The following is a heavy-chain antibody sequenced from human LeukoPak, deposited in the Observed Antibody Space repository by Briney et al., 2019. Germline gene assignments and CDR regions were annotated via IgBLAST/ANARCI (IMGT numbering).Heavy chain of an antibody. CDR1: GFTFSSYN. Sequence: PGGSLRLSCAASGFTFSSYNMNWVRQAPGKGLEWVSSISSSSSYIYYADSVKGRFTISRDNAKNSLYPQMNSLRAEDTAVYYCARGWKYNYDILTGSIDHWGQGTLVTVSS. J-gene: IGHJ4*02. D-gene: IGHD3-9*01. CDR3: ARGWKYNYDILTGSIDH. CDR2: ISSSSSYI. V-gene: IGHV3-21*01.